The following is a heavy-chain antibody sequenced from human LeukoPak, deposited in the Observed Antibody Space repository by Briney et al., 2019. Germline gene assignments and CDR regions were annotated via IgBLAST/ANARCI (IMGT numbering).Heavy chain of an antibody. CDR3: ARDDIVVVPGNWFDP. CDR1: GFTFSSYS. Sequence: GGSLRLSCAASGFTFSSYSMNWVRQAPGKGLEEVSSISSSSSYIYYADSVKGRFTISRDNAKNSLYLQMNSLRAEDTAVYYCARDDIVVVPGNWFDPWGQGTLVTVSS. CDR2: ISSSSSYI. D-gene: IGHD2-2*01. V-gene: IGHV3-21*01. J-gene: IGHJ5*02.